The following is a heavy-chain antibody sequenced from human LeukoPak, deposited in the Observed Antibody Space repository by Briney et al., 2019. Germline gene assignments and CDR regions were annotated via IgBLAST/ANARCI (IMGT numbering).Heavy chain of an antibody. Sequence: GGSLRLSCAASGFTFSSYGMHWVRQAPGKGLEWVAVISYDGNNKYYADSVKGRFTISRDNSKNTLYLQMNSLRAEDTAVYYCATDNWGYIDYWGQGTLVTVSS. V-gene: IGHV3-30*19. J-gene: IGHJ4*02. CDR3: ATDNWGYIDY. CDR2: ISYDGNNK. D-gene: IGHD7-27*01. CDR1: GFTFSSYG.